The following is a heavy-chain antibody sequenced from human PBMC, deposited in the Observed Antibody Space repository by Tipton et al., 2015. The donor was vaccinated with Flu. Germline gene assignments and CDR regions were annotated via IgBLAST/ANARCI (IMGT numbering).Heavy chain of an antibody. J-gene: IGHJ4*02. D-gene: IGHD3-10*02. CDR2: INHSGST. CDR1: GGSFSGYY. CDR3: ARVMFGEASFDY. V-gene: IGHV4-34*01. Sequence: TLSLTCAVYGGSFSGYYWSWIRQPPGKGLEWIGEINHSGSTNYNPSLKSRATISVDTSKNQFSLKLSSVTAADTAVYYCARVMFGEASFDYWGQGTLVTVSS.